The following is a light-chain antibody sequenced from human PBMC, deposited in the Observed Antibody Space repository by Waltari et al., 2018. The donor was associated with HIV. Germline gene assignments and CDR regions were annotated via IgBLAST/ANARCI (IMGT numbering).Light chain of an antibody. CDR2: DVS. V-gene: IGLV2-11*01. CDR3: CSYAGSYTV. CDR1: SIDVGGYTY. Sequence: QSALTQPRSVSGSPGQSVTISCTGTSIDVGGYTYVSWYQQDPGKAPKFMIYDVSKRPSGVPDRFSGSKSGNTASLTISGLQAEDEADYYCCSYAGSYTVFGGGTKLTVL. J-gene: IGLJ2*01.